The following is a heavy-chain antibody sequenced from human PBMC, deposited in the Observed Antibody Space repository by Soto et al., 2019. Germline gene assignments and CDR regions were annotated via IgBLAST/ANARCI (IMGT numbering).Heavy chain of an antibody. CDR2: ISSSSSYT. CDR3: ARERREQQLSLVYFQH. CDR1: GFTFSDYY. J-gene: IGHJ1*01. Sequence: QVQLVESGGGLVKPGGSLRLSCAASGFTFSDYYMSWIRQAPGKGLEWVSYISSSSSYTNYADSVKGRFTISRDNAKNSLYLQMNSLRAEDTAVYYCARERREQQLSLVYFQHWGQGTLVTVSS. D-gene: IGHD6-13*01. V-gene: IGHV3-11*06.